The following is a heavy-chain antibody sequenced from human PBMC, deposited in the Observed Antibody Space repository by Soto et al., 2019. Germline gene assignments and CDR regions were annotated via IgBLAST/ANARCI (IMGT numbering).Heavy chain of an antibody. CDR3: ARCWGTGDGSTLGYNWLDP. V-gene: IGHV1-3*01. J-gene: IGHJ5*02. CDR2: INAGNGNT. Sequence: GASVKVSCKASGYTFTSYAMHWVRQAPGQRLEWMGWINAGNGNTKYSQKLQGRVTITRDTSASTAYMELSSLRSEDTAVYYCARCWGTGDGSTLGYNWLDPWGQGTLVTVSS. D-gene: IGHD1-1*01. CDR1: GYTFTSYA.